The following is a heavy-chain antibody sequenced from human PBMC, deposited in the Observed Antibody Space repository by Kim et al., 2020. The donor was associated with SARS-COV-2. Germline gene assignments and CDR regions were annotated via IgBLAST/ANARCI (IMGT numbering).Heavy chain of an antibody. D-gene: IGHD6-13*01. Sequence: SETLSLTCAVYGGSFSGYYWSWIRQPPGKGLEWIGEINHSGSTNYNPSLKSRVTISVDTSKNQFSLKLSSVTAADTAVYYCARGPGYSSSWYGARNWFDRWGQGTLVTVSS. J-gene: IGHJ5*02. CDR1: GGSFSGYY. CDR3: ARGPGYSSSWYGARNWFDR. CDR2: INHSGST. V-gene: IGHV4-34*01.